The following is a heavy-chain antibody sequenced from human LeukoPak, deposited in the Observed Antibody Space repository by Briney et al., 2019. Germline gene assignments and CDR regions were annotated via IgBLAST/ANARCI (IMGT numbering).Heavy chain of an antibody. J-gene: IGHJ4*02. CDR3: ARDPSLDSDYGVYATN. CDR1: GGSIFSGDDY. D-gene: IGHD4-17*01. V-gene: IGHV3-69-1*01. CDR2: ITGGSSY. Sequence: PSETLSLTCTVSGGSIFSGDDYWTWIRQPPGKGLEWVASITGGSSYIYADSVKGRFTISRDNAKKSLYLRMNSLRAEDTAVYYCARDPSLDSDYGVYATNWGQGILVTVSS.